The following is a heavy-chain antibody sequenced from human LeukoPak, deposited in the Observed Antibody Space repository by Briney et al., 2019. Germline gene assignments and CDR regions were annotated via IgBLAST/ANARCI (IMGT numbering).Heavy chain of an antibody. CDR1: GYTFNSYA. D-gene: IGHD6-13*01. J-gene: IGHJ4*02. V-gene: IGHV1-18*01. CDR3: ARDRGLRATAGTRIDF. Sequence: RASVKVSCKASGYTFNSYAITWVRQAPGQGLEWMGWISTYNGITSYAQKLQGGVTMTTDTSSTTAYMELRSLRSDDTALYYCARDRGLRATAGTRIDFWGQGTLVTVSS. CDR2: ISTYNGIT.